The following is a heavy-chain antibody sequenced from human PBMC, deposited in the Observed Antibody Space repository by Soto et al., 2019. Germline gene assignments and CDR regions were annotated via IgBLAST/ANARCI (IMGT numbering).Heavy chain of an antibody. V-gene: IGHV1-69*13. D-gene: IGHD6-13*01. CDR3: ARDIPIAAVDNWFDP. CDR1: GGTFSSYA. J-gene: IGHJ5*02. Sequence: SVKVSCKASGGTFSSYAISWVRQAPGQGLEWMGGIIPIFGTANYAQKFQGRVTITADESTSTAHMELSSLRSEDTAVYYCARDIPIAAVDNWFDPWGQGTLVTVSS. CDR2: IIPIFGTA.